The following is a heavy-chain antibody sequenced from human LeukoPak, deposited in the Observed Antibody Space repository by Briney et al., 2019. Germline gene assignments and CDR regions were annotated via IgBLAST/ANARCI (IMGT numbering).Heavy chain of an antibody. CDR1: GYTFTRYD. Sequence: ASVKVSCKASGYTFTRYDINWVRQAAGQGLEWVGWMNPNSGNTGYAQKFQDRVTITRNTSTSTAYMELSSLRSEDTAVYYCARGVWFDPWGQGTLVTVSS. CDR2: MNPNSGNT. J-gene: IGHJ5*02. CDR3: ARGVWFDP. V-gene: IGHV1-8*03.